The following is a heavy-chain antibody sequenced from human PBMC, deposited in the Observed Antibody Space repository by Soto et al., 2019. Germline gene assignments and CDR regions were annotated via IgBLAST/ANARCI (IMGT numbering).Heavy chain of an antibody. CDR1: GYTFTSYG. Sequence: QVQLVQSGAEVKKPGASVKVSCKASGYTFTSYGISWVRQAPGQGLEWMGWMSDYNGNTNYAQKLQGRVTMTTETSTSTDSMELWSLRSDDTAVYYCARERRNVVVPAAMWEYYCYYYMDVWGKGTTVTVSS. CDR3: ARERRNVVVPAAMWEYYCYYYMDV. V-gene: IGHV1-18*01. D-gene: IGHD2-2*01. CDR2: MSDYNGNT. J-gene: IGHJ6*03.